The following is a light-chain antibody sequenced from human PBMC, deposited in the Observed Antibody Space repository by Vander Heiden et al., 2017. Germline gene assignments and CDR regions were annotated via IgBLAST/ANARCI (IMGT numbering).Light chain of an antibody. CDR2: AAF. Sequence: ALTQPPAPLSLSPGESATLTCGASQSVSSAYLAWYQQKPGLAPRLIIYAAFTRAAGIPDRFSGSRSGTDFTLTITGLEPDDSAVYYCQQYQASPLTFGRGTKVEIK. J-gene: IGKJ4*01. CDR1: QSVSSAY. CDR3: QQYQASPLT. V-gene: IGKV3D-20*01.